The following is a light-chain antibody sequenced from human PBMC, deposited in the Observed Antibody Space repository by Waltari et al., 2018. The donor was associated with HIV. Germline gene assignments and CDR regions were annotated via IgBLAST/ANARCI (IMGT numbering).Light chain of an antibody. J-gene: IGLJ2*01. CDR2: ANT. CDR1: TSNIGSNY. Sequence: QSVLTQPPSVSGTPGQRVTISCSGSTSNIGSNYVYWYQQLPETAPKLLIYANTNRPSGVPDRFSASKSGTSASLAISGLQAEDEADYYCQSYDTILSGPVVVFGGGTKLTVL. CDR3: QSYDTILSGPVVV. V-gene: IGLV1-40*01.